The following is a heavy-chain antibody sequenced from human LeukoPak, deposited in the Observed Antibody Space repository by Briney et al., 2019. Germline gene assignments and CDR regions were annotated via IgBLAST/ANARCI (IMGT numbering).Heavy chain of an antibody. V-gene: IGHV3-9*01. CDR1: GFTFGDYA. J-gene: IGHJ4*02. CDR3: AKEGTHRFGREFVD. D-gene: IGHD3-3*01. CDR2: ISWNSGSI. Sequence: GGSLRLSCAASGFTFGDYAMHWVRQAPGKGLEWVSGISWNSGSIGYADSVKGRFTISRDNAKNSLYLQMNSLRAEDTALYYCAKEGTHRFGREFVDWGQGTLVTVSS.